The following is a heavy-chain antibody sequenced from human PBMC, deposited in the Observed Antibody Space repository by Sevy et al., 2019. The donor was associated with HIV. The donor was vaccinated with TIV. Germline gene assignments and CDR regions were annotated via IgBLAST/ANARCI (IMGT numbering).Heavy chain of an antibody. Sequence: GGSLRLSCAVSGFTFSNHWMTWVRQAPGKGLEWVANIKKDGTDKFYVDSVMGRFSISRDNAKDLLYLQMNSVRVEDTAVYYCARDRRVEYGGSDYWGQGTLVTVSS. CDR1: GFTFSNHW. CDR3: ARDRRVEYGGSDY. D-gene: IGHD3-10*01. J-gene: IGHJ4*02. V-gene: IGHV3-7*03. CDR2: IKKDGTDK.